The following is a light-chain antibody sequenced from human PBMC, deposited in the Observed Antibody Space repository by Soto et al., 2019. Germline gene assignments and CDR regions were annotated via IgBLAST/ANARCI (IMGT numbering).Light chain of an antibody. V-gene: IGKV2D-29*02. J-gene: IGKJ5*01. CDR2: EVS. Sequence: VMTQHTLSLSVTPGQPASISCKSSQSLLHITGETFLFWYLQKPGQSPQLLIYEVSTRVSGVPDRFSGSGSGTDFTLEISRVETDDVGIYYCMQSTQLPPTFGQGTRLEI. CDR3: MQSTQLPPT. CDR1: QSLLHITGETF.